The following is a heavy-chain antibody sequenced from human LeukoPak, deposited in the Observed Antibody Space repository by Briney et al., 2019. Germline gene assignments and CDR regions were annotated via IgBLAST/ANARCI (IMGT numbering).Heavy chain of an antibody. V-gene: IGHV1-46*01. D-gene: IGHD1-7*01. J-gene: IGHJ4*02. CDR2: INPSGGSA. CDR1: GYTFTNYN. CDR3: ARFLVAWNYVGAFDY. Sequence: GASVKVSCKASGYTFTNYNMHWVRQAPGQGLEWMGIINPSGGSANYAQNFQGRVTMTRDMSTSTVYMELSSLRSEDTAVYYCARFLVAWNYVGAFDYWGQGTLVTVSS.